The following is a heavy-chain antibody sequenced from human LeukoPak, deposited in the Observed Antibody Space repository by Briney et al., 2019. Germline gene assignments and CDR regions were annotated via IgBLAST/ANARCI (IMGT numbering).Heavy chain of an antibody. Sequence: GGSLRLSCAASGFTFRSYSMNWVRQAPGKGLEWLSYISGSGSPIDYADSVKGRFTISRDNDKNSLYLQMNSMRAEDTAVYYCARDLNWSFDYWGQGILVPVSS. CDR2: ISGSGSPI. J-gene: IGHJ4*02. D-gene: IGHD3-3*01. CDR3: ARDLNWSFDY. CDR1: GFTFRSYS. V-gene: IGHV3-48*01.